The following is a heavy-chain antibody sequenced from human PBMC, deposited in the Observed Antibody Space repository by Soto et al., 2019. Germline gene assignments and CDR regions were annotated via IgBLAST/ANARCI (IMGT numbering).Heavy chain of an antibody. CDR3: AREGSGTPPQPATIGMDV. J-gene: IGHJ6*02. V-gene: IGHV3-33*01. CDR1: GFTFSSYG. CDR2: IWYDGSNK. D-gene: IGHD2-15*01. Sequence: PGGSLRLSCAASGFTFSSYGMHWVRQAPGKGLEWVAVIWYDGSNKYYADSVKGRFTISRDNSKNTLYLQMNSLRAEDTAVYYCAREGSGTPPQPATIGMDVWGQGTTVTVSS.